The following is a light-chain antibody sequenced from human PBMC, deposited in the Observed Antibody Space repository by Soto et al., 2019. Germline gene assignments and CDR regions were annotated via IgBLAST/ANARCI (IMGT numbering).Light chain of an antibody. Sequence: QLVLTQPPSASASLGASVTLTCTVTGGHTNYAIAWHQQSPGKGPRYLMTVNFRGAHNKGAGIPDRFSGSSTGAERYLTISTLQSADEAVYFCQTWGSDIHVFGPGTKVTVL. V-gene: IGLV4-69*01. CDR3: QTWGSDIHV. J-gene: IGLJ1*01. CDR1: GGHTNYA. CDR2: VNFRGAH.